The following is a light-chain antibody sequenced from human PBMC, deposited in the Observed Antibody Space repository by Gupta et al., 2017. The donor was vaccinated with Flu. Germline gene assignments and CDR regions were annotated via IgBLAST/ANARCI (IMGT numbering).Light chain of an antibody. CDR2: EVS. J-gene: IGLJ3*02. CDR3: SSYTGSGTV. V-gene: IGLV2-14*01. Sequence: QSALTPPASVSGSPGQLITISCTGTSSDIGAYNYVSWYQQHPNKAPKLMIYEVSNRPSGVSNRFSGSKSGNTASLTISGLQAEDEADYYCSSYTGSGTVFGGGTKVAVL. CDR1: SSDIGAYNY.